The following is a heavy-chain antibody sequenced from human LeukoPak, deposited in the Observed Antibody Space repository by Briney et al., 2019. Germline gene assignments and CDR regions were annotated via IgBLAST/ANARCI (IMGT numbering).Heavy chain of an antibody. J-gene: IGHJ4*02. CDR1: GFTFSSYS. CDR2: ISSSSSYI. V-gene: IGHV3-21*01. Sequence: GGSLRLSCAASGFTFSSYSMNWVRQAPGKGLEWVSSISSSSSYIYYADSVKGRFTISRDNSKNTLYLQMNSLRVEDTTVYYCARENNDYGDLNNFDYWGQGTLVTVSS. D-gene: IGHD4-17*01. CDR3: ARENNDYGDLNNFDY.